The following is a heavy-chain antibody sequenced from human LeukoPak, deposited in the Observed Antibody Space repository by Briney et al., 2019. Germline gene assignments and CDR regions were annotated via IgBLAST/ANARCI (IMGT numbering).Heavy chain of an antibody. D-gene: IGHD3-3*01. CDR2: ISYDGSNK. V-gene: IGHV3-30*18. Sequence: PGGSLRLSCAASGFTFSSYGMHWVRQAPGKGLEWVAVISYDGSNKYYADSVKGRFTISRDNSKNTLYLQMNSLRAEDTAVYYCAKDGVWSGYYIMSYYFDYWGQGTLVTVSS. CDR3: AKDGVWSGYYIMSYYFDY. CDR1: GFTFSSYG. J-gene: IGHJ4*02.